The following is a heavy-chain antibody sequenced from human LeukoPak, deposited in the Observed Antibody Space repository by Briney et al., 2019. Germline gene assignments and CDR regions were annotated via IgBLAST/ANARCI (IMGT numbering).Heavy chain of an antibody. J-gene: IGHJ3*02. V-gene: IGHV3-21*01. CDR3: ARGFGISAAAGDAFDI. CDR1: GFTFSSYS. Sequence: GGSLRLSCAASGFTFSSYSMNWVRQAPGKGLEWISSISSSGSYISYADSVKGRLTISRDNAKNLLFLQMSSLRAEDTAVYYCARGFGISAAAGDAFDIWGQGTMVTVSS. CDR2: ISSSGSYI. D-gene: IGHD6-13*01.